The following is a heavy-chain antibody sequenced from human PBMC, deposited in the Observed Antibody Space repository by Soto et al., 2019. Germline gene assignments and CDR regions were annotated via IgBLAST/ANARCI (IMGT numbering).Heavy chain of an antibody. CDR3: VRIRRGDGYTFGY. CDR1: GFTLSNYW. CDR2: INTDGSTT. V-gene: IGHV3-74*01. Sequence: EVQLVESGGVSVQPGGSLRLSCTASGFTLSNYWMHWVRQAPGKGLVWVSRINTDGSTTTYADSVKGRFTISRVNAKNTLYLQMNSLRDEDTAVYYCVRIRRGDGYTFGYWGQGTLVTVSS. J-gene: IGHJ4*02. D-gene: IGHD5-12*01.